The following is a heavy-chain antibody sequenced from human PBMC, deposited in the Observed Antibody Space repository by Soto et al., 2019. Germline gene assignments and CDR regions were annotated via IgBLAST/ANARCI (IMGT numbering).Heavy chain of an antibody. CDR2: ISYDSSNK. V-gene: IGHV3-30*18. CDR1: GFTFSYG. D-gene: IGHD2-15*01. Sequence: VQLLESGGGLRQPGGSLRLSCAASGFTFSYGIHWLRQAPGKGLEWVAYISYDSSNKFYGDSVKGRFTISRDNSMNTLFLQMNRLRAEDTAVYYCAKLVIGYCSGNTCDDYWGQGTLVAVSS. J-gene: IGHJ4*02. CDR3: AKLVIGYCSGNTCDDY.